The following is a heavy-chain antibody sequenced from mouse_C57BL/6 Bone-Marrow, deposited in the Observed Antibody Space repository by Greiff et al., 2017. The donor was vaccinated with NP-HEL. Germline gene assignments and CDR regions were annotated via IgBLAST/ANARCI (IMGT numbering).Heavy chain of an antibody. J-gene: IGHJ2*01. CDR2: IDPSDSYT. D-gene: IGHD2-1*01. V-gene: IGHV1-69*01. CDR3: ARPFYYGNSNYLDD. CDR1: GYTFTSYW. Sequence: VQLQQPGAELVMPGASVKLSCKASGYTFTSYWMHWVKQRPGQGLEWIGEIDPSDSYTNYNQKFKGKSTLTVDKSSSTAYMQLSSLTSEDSAVYYCARPFYYGNSNYLDDWGQGTTLTVSS.